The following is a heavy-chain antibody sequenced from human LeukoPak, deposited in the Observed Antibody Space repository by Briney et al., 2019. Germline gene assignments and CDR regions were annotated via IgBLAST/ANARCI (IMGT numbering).Heavy chain of an antibody. CDR2: INSDGSST. V-gene: IGHV3-74*01. CDR1: GFTFSAFW. CDR3: ARGLVHDTSGYYSDY. D-gene: IGHD3-22*01. Sequence: GGSLRLSCAASGFTFSAFWMHWVRHAPGKGLVWVSRINSDGSSTTYADSVKGRFTVSRDSAKNTLYLQMDSLRAEDSAVYYCARGLVHDTSGYYSDYWGQGILVTVSS. J-gene: IGHJ4*02.